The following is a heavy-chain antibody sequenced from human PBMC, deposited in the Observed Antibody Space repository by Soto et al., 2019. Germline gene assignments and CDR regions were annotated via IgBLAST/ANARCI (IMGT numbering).Heavy chain of an antibody. CDR2: ISGSGGST. CDR1: GFTFSSYA. V-gene: IGHV3-23*01. CDR3: AKDSPGPFDY. Sequence: GGLRLSCAASGFTFSSYAMSWVRQAPGKGLEWVSAISGSGGSTYYADSVKGRFTISRDNSKNTLYLQMNSMRAEDTDVYYCAKDSPGPFDYWGQGPLVTVSS. J-gene: IGHJ4*02.